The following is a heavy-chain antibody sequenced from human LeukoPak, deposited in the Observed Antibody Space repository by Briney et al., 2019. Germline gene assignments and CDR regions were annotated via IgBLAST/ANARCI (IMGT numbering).Heavy chain of an antibody. V-gene: IGHV4-4*02. CDR2: ISLAGQT. Sequence: SGTLSLTCGVSGGSISGTNWWSWVRQPPGQGLEWIGEISLAGQTNYNPSLNGRVTMSLDKSSSQLSLHLTSVTAADTATYYCSRESGPFCPFGYWGQGTLVIVSS. D-gene: IGHD1-26*01. CDR1: GGSISGTNW. J-gene: IGHJ4*02. CDR3: SRESGPFCPFGY.